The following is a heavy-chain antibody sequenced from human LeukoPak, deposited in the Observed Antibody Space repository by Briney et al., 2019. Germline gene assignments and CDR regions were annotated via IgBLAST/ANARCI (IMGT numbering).Heavy chain of an antibody. CDR3: ARDPGGITMIVVAFDI. CDR2: IYHSGST. CDR1: GYSISSGYY. V-gene: IGHV4-38-2*02. Sequence: PSETLSLTCTVSGYSISSGYYWGWIRQPPGKGLEWIGSIYHSGSTYYNPSLKSRVTISVDTSKNQFSLKLSSVTAADTAVYYCARDPGGITMIVVAFDIWGQGTMVTVSS. J-gene: IGHJ3*02. D-gene: IGHD3-22*01.